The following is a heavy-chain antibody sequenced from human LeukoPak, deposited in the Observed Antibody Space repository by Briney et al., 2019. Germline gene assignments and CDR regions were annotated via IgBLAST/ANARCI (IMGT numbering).Heavy chain of an antibody. J-gene: IGHJ6*03. D-gene: IGHD3-9*01. Sequence: SQTLSLTCAVSGGSISSGGYSWSWIRQPPGKGLEWIGYIYHSGSTYYNPSLKSRVTISVDTSKNQFSLKLSSVTAADTAMYYCAREVRLRRLRPVIYMDVWGKGTTVTVSS. V-gene: IGHV4-30-2*01. CDR3: AREVRLRRLRPVIYMDV. CDR1: GGSISSGGYS. CDR2: IYHSGST.